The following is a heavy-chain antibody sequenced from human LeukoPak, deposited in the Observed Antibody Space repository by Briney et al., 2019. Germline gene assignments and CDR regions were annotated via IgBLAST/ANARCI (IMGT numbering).Heavy chain of an antibody. CDR3: ARVWAYDSSGYHGFDY. Sequence: ASVKVSCKASSYTFTSYGISWVRQAPGQGLAWMGWISAYNGNTNYAQKLQGRVTMTTDTSTSTAYMELRSLRSDDTAVYYCARVWAYDSSGYHGFDYWGQGTLVTVSS. J-gene: IGHJ4*02. V-gene: IGHV1-18*01. CDR1: SYTFTSYG. D-gene: IGHD3-22*01. CDR2: ISAYNGNT.